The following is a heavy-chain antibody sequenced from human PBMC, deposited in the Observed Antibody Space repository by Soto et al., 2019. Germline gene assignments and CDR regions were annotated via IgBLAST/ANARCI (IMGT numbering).Heavy chain of an antibody. CDR2: IYSGGST. D-gene: IGHD4-4*01. V-gene: IGHV3-66*02. Sequence: GGSLRLSCAASGFTVSSNYMSWVRQAPGKGLEWVSVIYSGGSTYYADSVKGRFTISRDNSKNTLYLQMNSLRAEDTAVYSCARFMTTVTTPDAFDIWGQGTMVTVSS. CDR1: GFTVSSNY. CDR3: ARFMTTVTTPDAFDI. J-gene: IGHJ3*02.